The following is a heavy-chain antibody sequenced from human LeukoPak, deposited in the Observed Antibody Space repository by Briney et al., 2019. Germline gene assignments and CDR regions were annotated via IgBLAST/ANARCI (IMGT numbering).Heavy chain of an antibody. CDR3: ARLHIVVVPAAIDY. CDR1: GYSISSGYY. D-gene: IGHD2-2*01. CDR2: IYHSGST. Sequence: PSETLSLTCVVSGYSISSGYYWGWIRQPPGKGLEWIGSIYHSGSTYYNPSLKSRVTISVDTSKNQFSLKLSSVTAADTAVYYCARLHIVVVPAAIDYWGQGTLVTVSS. J-gene: IGHJ4*02. V-gene: IGHV4-38-2*01.